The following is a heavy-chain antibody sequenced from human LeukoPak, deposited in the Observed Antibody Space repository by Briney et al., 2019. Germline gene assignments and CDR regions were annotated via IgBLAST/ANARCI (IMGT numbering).Heavy chain of an antibody. CDR3: ASNRRRYWYFDL. CDR1: GGSISSYY. J-gene: IGHJ2*01. V-gene: IGHV4-34*01. CDR2: INHSGST. D-gene: IGHD1-1*01. Sequence: SETLSLTCTVSGGSISSYYWSWIRQPPGKGLEWIGEINHSGSTNYNPSLKSRVTISVDTSKNQFSLKLSSVTAADTAVYYCASNRRRYWYFDLWGRGTLVTVSS.